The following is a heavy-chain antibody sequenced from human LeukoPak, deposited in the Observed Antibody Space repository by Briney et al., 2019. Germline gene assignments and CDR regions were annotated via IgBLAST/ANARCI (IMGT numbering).Heavy chain of an antibody. V-gene: IGHV3-30*18. CDR2: ISYDGSNK. J-gene: IGHJ4*02. Sequence: GGSLRLSCAASGFTFSDYYMSWIRQAPGKGLEWVAVISYDGSNKFYADSVEGRFTISRDNSKNTVYLQMNSLRGEDSAVYYCAKGCKAMSFFDYWGQGTLVTVSS. CDR3: AKGCKAMSFFDY. CDR1: GFTFSDYY.